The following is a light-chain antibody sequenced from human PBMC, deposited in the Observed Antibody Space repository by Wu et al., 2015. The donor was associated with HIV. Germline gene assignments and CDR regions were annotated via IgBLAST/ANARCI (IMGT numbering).Light chain of an antibody. Sequence: EIVMTQSPATLSVSPGERVIFSCRASQSVSSNLAWYQQKSGQAPRLLIYGASTRATGIPARFSGSGSGTEFTLTISTMQSEDSAVYYCQQYHKWPGTFGQGTKVEIK. CDR1: QSVSSN. V-gene: IGKV3-15*01. CDR2: GAS. J-gene: IGKJ1*01. CDR3: QQYHKWPGT.